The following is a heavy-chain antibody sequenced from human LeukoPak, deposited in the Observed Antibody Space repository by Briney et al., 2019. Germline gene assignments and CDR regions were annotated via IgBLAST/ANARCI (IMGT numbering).Heavy chain of an antibody. CDR2: LYTSGST. D-gene: IGHD4-17*01. Sequence: PSETLSLTCFVTGGSISYYYWSWIRQPAGKGLEWIGRLYTSGSTDYNPSLKSRVTMSVDTSKNRFSLKLRSVTAADTAVYYCARGTVTTLFDYWGQGTLVTVSS. J-gene: IGHJ4*02. CDR1: GGSISYYY. V-gene: IGHV4-4*07. CDR3: ARGTVTTLFDY.